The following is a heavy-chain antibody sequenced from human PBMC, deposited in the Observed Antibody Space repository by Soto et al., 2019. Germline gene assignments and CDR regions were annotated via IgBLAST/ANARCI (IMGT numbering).Heavy chain of an antibody. D-gene: IGHD3-3*01. Sequence: ASVKVSCKASGYTITAHSLHWVRQAPGQGLEWMGWINPKSGGTDYAQKFQDRVTMSRDTSINTAYMQLTRLTSDDTAVYFCATDDGHYYGYVWGQGTLVTVSS. J-gene: IGHJ1*01. CDR1: GYTITAHS. V-gene: IGHV1-2*02. CDR2: INPKSGGT. CDR3: ATDDGHYYGYV.